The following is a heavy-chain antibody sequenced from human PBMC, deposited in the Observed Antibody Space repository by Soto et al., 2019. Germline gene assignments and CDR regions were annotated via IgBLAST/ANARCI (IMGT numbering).Heavy chain of an antibody. CDR1: GYTFTSYA. CDR2: INAGNGNT. J-gene: IGHJ5*02. Sequence: QVQLVQSGAEEKKPGASVKVSCKASGYTFTSYAMHWVRQAPGQRLEWMGWINAGNGNTKYSQKFQVRVTITRDTSASTAYMELSSLRSEDTAVYYCAREWGYGSGKNWFDPWGQGTLVTVSS. D-gene: IGHD3-10*01. V-gene: IGHV1-3*05. CDR3: AREWGYGSGKNWFDP.